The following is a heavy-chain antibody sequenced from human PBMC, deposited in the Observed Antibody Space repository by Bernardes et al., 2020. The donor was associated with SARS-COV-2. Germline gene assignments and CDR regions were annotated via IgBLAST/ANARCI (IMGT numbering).Heavy chain of an antibody. D-gene: IGHD2-2*01. V-gene: IGHV3-48*02. CDR3: ARGSLFYHNDEGPFHD. Sequence: GGSLRLSCVASGFIFATYNMSWVRQAPGEGLEWLSHISCGGSYTYYTDSVTARFTISRDNAKNSLYLQMNSLRDEDTAVYYCARGSLFYHNDEGPFHDWGQGALVTVSS. CDR2: ISCGGSYT. J-gene: IGHJ4*02. CDR1: GFIFATYN.